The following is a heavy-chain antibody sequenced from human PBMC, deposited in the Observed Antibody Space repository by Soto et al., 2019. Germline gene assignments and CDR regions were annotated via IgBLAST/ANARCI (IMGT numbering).Heavy chain of an antibody. V-gene: IGHV1-69*12. D-gene: IGHD3-22*01. J-gene: IGHJ5*02. Sequence: QVQLVQAGAEVKKPGSSVKVSCKASGGTFSSYAISWVRQAPGQGLEWMGEIIPIFGTANYAQKFQGRVTIPADESGSTAYMEVSCLRSADTAVYYCARDRGPSSGYYPYWFDPWGQGTLVTVSS. CDR1: GGTFSSYA. CDR2: IIPIFGTA. CDR3: ARDRGPSSGYYPYWFDP.